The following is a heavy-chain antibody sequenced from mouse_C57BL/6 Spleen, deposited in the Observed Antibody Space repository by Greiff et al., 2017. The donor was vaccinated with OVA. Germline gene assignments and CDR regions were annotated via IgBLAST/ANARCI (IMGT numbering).Heavy chain of an antibody. Sequence: VQLQQPGAELVKPGASVKLSCKASGYTFTSYWMHWVKQRPGRGLEWIGRIDPNSGGTKSNEKFKGKATLTVDKPSSTAYMQLSSLTSEYSAVYYCASTVAVTGYYAMDDWGQGTSVTVAS. CDR2: IDPNSGGT. V-gene: IGHV1-72*01. CDR1: GYTFTSYW. D-gene: IGHD1-1*01. CDR3: ASTVAVTGYYAMDD. J-gene: IGHJ4*01.